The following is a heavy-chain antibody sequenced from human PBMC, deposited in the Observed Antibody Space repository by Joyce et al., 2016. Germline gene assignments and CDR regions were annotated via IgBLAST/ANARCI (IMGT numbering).Heavy chain of an antibody. V-gene: IGHV3-30*18. CDR2: ITYDGSDK. D-gene: IGHD3-16*02. J-gene: IGHJ6*02. CDR3: AKVFSMITLGGVVVSHGLDV. CDR1: GFSFSDYG. Sequence: QLELVESGGGVVQPGRSLRRYCAASGFSFSDYGRNWGRQAPGKWLEGVAVITYDGSDKYYAASVKGRFTISRDKSKNTLYLQMNSLRAEDTAVYHCAKVFSMITLGGVVVSHGLDVWGHGTAVTVS.